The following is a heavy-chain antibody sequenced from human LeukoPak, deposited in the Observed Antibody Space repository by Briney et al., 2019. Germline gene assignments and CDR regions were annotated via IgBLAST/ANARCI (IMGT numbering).Heavy chain of an antibody. Sequence: PSETLSLTCTVSGGSISSFYWSWIRQPAGKGLEWIWRIYTSGSTNYNPSLKSRVTMSVDTSKNQFSLKLSSVTAADTAVYYCAGDADTINWFFFWGQGTLVTVSS. D-gene: IGHD2-2*01. J-gene: IGHJ5*01. V-gene: IGHV4-4*07. CDR2: IYTSGST. CDR1: GGSISSFY. CDR3: AGDADTINWFFF.